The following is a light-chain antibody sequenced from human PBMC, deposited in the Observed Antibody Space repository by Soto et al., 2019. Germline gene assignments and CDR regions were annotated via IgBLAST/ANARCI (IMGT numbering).Light chain of an antibody. V-gene: IGKV1-33*01. CDR1: QDISDY. J-gene: IGKJ4*01. Sequence: DFQMTQSPSSLSASVGDRVTITCQASQDISDYLNWYQQKPGAAPKLLIYDASNLQAGVPSRFSGSGSGTEFKFTISSLQPEDVATYYCQQYDNIPVPLGGGTKV. CDR3: QQYDNIPVP. CDR2: DAS.